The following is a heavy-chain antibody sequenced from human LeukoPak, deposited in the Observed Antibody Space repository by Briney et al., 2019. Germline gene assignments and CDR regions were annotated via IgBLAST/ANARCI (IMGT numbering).Heavy chain of an antibody. Sequence: GGSLRLSCAASGFTFSDYYMTWIRQSPGRGLEWLSYISPRDTYINYADSVKGRFTISRDDATNSLYLQLNSLRDEDTAVYYCTRDPRVVDVWDQGTRVTVSS. J-gene: IGHJ3*01. CDR1: GFTFSDYY. V-gene: IGHV3-11*01. CDR2: ISPRDTYI. CDR3: TRDPRVVDV.